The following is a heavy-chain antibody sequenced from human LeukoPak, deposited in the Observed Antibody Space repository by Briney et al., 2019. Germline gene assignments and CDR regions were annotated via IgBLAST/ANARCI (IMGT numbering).Heavy chain of an antibody. V-gene: IGHV3-9*01. CDR1: GFTFDDYA. Sequence: PGGSLRLSCAASGFTFDDYAMHWVRQAPGKGLEWVSGISWNSGSIGYADSVKGRFTISRDNAKNSLYLQMNSLRAEDTALYYCAKGHVVATRWRRTDYGASDYWGQGTLVTVSS. J-gene: IGHJ4*02. D-gene: IGHD5-12*01. CDR3: AKGHVVATRWRRTDYGASDY. CDR2: ISWNSGSI.